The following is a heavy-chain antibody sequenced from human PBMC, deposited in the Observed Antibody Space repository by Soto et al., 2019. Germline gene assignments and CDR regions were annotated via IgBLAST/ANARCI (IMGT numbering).Heavy chain of an antibody. J-gene: IGHJ6*01. Sequence: PRSSRKNTGRGSGKSSTNYWVSGVRQMTRKGLEWMGRIDPSDSYTNYSPSFQGHVTISADKSISTAYLQWSSLKASDTAMYYCARYPLAPPGSGFDYYYGMDVWGQGTTVTVSS. D-gene: IGHD3-10*01. CDR3: ARYPLAPPGSGFDYYYGMDV. CDR1: GKSSTNYW. V-gene: IGHV5-10-1*01. CDR2: IDPSDSYT.